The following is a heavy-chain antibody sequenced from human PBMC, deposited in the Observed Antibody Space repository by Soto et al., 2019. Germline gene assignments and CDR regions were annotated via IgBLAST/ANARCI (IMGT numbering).Heavy chain of an antibody. Sequence: SETLSLTCTVSGGSISSSSYYWGWIRQPPGKGLEWIGSIIYSGSTYDNPSLKSRVTISVDTSKNQFSLKLRSVTAADTAVYYWARQSVRLLVQRGLTGFYPWGQENLLTVSS. CDR2: IIYSGST. CDR1: GGSISSSSYY. V-gene: IGHV4-39*01. CDR3: ARQSVRLLVQRGLTGFYP. D-gene: IGHD1-1*01. J-gene: IGHJ5*02.